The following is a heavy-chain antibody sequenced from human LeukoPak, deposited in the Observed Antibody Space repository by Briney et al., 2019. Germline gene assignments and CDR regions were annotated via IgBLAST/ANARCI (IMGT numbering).Heavy chain of an antibody. CDR2: IYYSGST. V-gene: IGHV4-59*08. D-gene: IGHD2-2*01. Sequence: SETLSLTCTVSGGSINIYYWSWIRQPPGKGLEWIGYIYYSGSTNYNPSLKSRVTISVDTSKNQFSLKLSSVTAADTAVYYCARHLCSSTSCYEGVGAFDIWGQGTMVTVSS. CDR1: GGSINIYY. J-gene: IGHJ3*02. CDR3: ARHLCSSTSCYEGVGAFDI.